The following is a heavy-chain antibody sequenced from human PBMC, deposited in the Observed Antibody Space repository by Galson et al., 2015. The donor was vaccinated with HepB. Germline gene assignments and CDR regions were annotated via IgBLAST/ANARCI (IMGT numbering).Heavy chain of an antibody. CDR3: ARVPPMYCSSTSCYLEGWFDP. J-gene: IGHJ5*02. Sequence: SVNVSCKASGGTFSSYAISWVRQAPGQGLEWMGGIIPIFGTANYAQKFQGRVTITADESTSTAYMELSSLRSEDTAVYYCARVPPMYCSSTSCYLEGWFDPWGQGTLVTVSS. CDR2: IIPIFGTA. D-gene: IGHD2-2*01. CDR1: GGTFSSYA. V-gene: IGHV1-69*13.